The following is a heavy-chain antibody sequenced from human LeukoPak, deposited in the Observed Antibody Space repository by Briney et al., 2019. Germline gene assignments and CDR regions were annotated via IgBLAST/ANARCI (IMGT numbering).Heavy chain of an antibody. CDR2: ISSSSSYI. V-gene: IGHV3-21*01. D-gene: IGHD6-13*01. CDR3: AISEAAAGRYY. CDR1: GFTFSSYS. J-gene: IGHJ4*02. Sequence: GGSLRLSCAASGFTFSSYSMNWVRQAPGKGLEWVSSISSSSSYIYYADSAKGRFTISRDNAKNSLYLQMNSLRAEDTAVYYCAISEAAAGRYYWGQGTLVTVSS.